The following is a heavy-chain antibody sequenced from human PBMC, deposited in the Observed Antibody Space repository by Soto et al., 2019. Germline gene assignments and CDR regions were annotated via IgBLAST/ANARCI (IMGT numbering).Heavy chain of an antibody. CDR2: IYYSGTT. CDR1: GGSITIGGYY. CDR3: ARGREYCGGDCYANWFDP. J-gene: IGHJ5*02. V-gene: IGHV4-31*03. Sequence: QVQLQESGPGLVKPSQTLSLTCTVSGGSITIGGYYWSWIRQHPGKGLEWIGYIYYSGTTYYNPSLKSRVTISVDTSKTQFSLKLSSATAADTAVYYCARGREYCGGDCYANWFDPWGQGTLVTVSS. D-gene: IGHD2-21*02.